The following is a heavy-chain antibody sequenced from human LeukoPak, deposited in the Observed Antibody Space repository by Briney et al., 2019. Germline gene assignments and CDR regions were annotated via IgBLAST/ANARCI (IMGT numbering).Heavy chain of an antibody. CDR3: ARGGSYYGSGSEDYYYYMDA. Sequence: ASVKVSCKASGYTFTTYAIHWVRQAPGQRLEWMGWIDAGNGNTKYSQEFQGRLSITRDTSASTSYMELSSLRSEDMAVYYCARGGSYYGSGSEDYYYYMDAWGKGTTVTVSS. J-gene: IGHJ6*03. CDR2: IDAGNGNT. D-gene: IGHD3-10*01. CDR1: GYTFTTYA. V-gene: IGHV1-3*03.